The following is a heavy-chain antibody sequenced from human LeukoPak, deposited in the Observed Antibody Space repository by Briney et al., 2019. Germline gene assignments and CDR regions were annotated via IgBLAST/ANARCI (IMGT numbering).Heavy chain of an antibody. CDR2: ISAYNGNT. J-gene: IGHJ4*02. Sequence: GASVKVSCKASGYTFSSYGISWVRQAPGQGLEWMGWISAYNGNTNYAQKLQGRVTMTTDTSTSTAYMELRSLRSDDTAVYYCARGEGYCSGGSCLLFDYWGQGTLVTVSS. CDR1: GYTFSSYG. D-gene: IGHD2-15*01. V-gene: IGHV1-18*01. CDR3: ARGEGYCSGGSCLLFDY.